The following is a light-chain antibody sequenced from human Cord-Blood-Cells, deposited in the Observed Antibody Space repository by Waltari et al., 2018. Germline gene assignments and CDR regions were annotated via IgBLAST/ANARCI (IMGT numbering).Light chain of an antibody. J-gene: IGKJ1*01. CDR2: AAS. CDR1: QSISSY. V-gene: IGKV1-39*01. CDR3: QQSYSTPRT. Sequence: DIQMTQSPSSLSASVGDRVTIPCRASQSISSYLNWYQQKPGKAPKLLIYAASSLQSWVPSRFSGSGSGTDFTLTISSLQPEDFATDYCQQSYSTPRTFGQGTKVEIK.